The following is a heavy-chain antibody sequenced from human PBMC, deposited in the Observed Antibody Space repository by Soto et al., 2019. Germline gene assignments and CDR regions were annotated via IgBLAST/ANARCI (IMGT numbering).Heavy chain of an antibody. J-gene: IGHJ4*02. D-gene: IGHD3-16*01. CDR2: ISSSGDGT. CDR1: GFTFSSYW. V-gene: IGHV3-23*01. Sequence: PGGSLRLSCAASGFTFSSYWMHWVRQAPGKGLEWVSIISSSGDGTYYADSVKGRFTISRDNPKNTLFLQMNSLRAEDAAVYYCANLITDYWGQGTLVTVSS. CDR3: ANLITDY.